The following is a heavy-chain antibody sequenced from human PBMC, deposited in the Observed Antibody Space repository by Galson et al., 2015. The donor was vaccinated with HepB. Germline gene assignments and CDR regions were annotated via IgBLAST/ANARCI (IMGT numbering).Heavy chain of an antibody. J-gene: IGHJ6*02. CDR3: YHYGMDV. CDR1: GFTFSGSA. Sequence: SLRLSCAGSGFTFSGSAMHWVRQASGKGLEWIGRIRSKVNSYATAYSASVKGRFTISRDDSKNTAYLQLNSLKTEDYDDYKYYHYGMDVWGQGTTVTVS. D-gene: IGHD4-11*01. CDR2: IRSKVNSYAT. V-gene: IGHV3-73*01.